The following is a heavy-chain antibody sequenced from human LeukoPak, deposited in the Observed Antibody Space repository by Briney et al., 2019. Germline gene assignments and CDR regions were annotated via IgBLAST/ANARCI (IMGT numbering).Heavy chain of an antibody. V-gene: IGHV1-2*04. CDR1: GYTFTGYY. CDR2: INPNSGGT. D-gene: IGHD6-13*01. CDR3: ARVKAAGTGLSAFDI. Sequence: ASVKVSCKASGYTFTGYYMHWVRQAPGQGLEWMGWINPNSGGTNYAQKFQGWVTMTRDTSISTAYMELSRLRSDDTAVYYCARVKAAGTGLSAFDIWGQGTMVTVSS. J-gene: IGHJ3*02.